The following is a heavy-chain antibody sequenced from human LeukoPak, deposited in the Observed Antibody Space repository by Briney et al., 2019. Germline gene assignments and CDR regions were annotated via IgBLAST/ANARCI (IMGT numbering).Heavy chain of an antibody. CDR2: IKQDGSEK. D-gene: IGHD5-18*01. CDR1: GFSLRTYG. V-gene: IGHV3-7*03. CDR3: AISAGYSHGSNFYY. J-gene: IGHJ4*02. Sequence: GGSLRLSCAVSGFSLRTYGMNWVRQTPGKGLEWVANIKQDGSEKYYVDFVKGRFTISRDNAKNSLYLQMNSLRAEDTAVYYCAISAGYSHGSNFYYSGQGNLVTAS.